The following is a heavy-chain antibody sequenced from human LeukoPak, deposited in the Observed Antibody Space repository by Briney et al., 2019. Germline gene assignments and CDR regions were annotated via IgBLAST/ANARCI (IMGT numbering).Heavy chain of an antibody. J-gene: IGHJ4*02. CDR1: GGSISSGSYY. CDR3: ARDGGRDGYNLFDY. CDR2: IYTSGST. Sequence: PSQTLSLTCTVSGGSISSGSYYWSWIRQPAGTGLEWIGRIYTSGSTNYNPSLKSRVTISVDTSKNQFSLKLSSVTAADTAVYYCARDGGRDGYNLFDYWGQGTLVTVSS. D-gene: IGHD5-24*01. V-gene: IGHV4-61*02.